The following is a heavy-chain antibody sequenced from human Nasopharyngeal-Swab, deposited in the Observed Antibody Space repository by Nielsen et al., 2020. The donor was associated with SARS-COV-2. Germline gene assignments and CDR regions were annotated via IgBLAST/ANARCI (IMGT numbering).Heavy chain of an antibody. Sequence: GESLKISCAASGFTFSDYYMGWIRQAPGKGLEWVSYISSSGSTIYYADSVKGRFTISRDNAKNSLYLQMNSLRAEDTAVYYCARDADYYGSGSYLGYWGQGTLVTVSS. J-gene: IGHJ4*02. V-gene: IGHV3-11*04. CDR1: GFTFSDYY. CDR2: ISSSGSTI. D-gene: IGHD3-10*01. CDR3: ARDADYYGSGSYLGY.